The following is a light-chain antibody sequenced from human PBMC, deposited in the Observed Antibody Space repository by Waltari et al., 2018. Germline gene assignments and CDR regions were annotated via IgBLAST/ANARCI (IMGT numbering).Light chain of an antibody. CDR1: QGVSSN. CDR3: QQRGTWPLT. V-gene: IGKV3-11*01. J-gene: IGKJ4*01. CDR2: DAS. Sequence: DIVLTQSPATLSLSPGESGTLSCRARQGVSSNLAWYQQNPGQAPRLLTYDASNRATGVPARFSGSGSGTDFTLTISSLEPEDFAVYYCQQRGTWPLTFGGGTKVEIK.